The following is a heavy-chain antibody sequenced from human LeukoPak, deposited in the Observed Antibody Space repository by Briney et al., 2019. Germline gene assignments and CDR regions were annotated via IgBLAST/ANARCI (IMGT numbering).Heavy chain of an antibody. CDR1: GGSISSYY. CDR2: IYYSGST. Sequence: SETLSLTCTVSGGSISSYYWSWIRQPPGKGLEWIGYIYYSGSTNYNPSLKSRVTISVDTSKNQFSLRLSSVTAADTAVYYCARHPINYYDSGGYGYYFDCWGQGTLVTVSS. V-gene: IGHV4-59*08. CDR3: ARHPINYYDSGGYGYYFDC. J-gene: IGHJ4*02. D-gene: IGHD3-22*01.